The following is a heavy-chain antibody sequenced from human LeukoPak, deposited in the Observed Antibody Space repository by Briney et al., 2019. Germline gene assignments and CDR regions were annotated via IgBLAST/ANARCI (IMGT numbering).Heavy chain of an antibody. CDR1: GGSISSYY. V-gene: IGHV4-59*01. CDR2: IYYSGST. J-gene: IGHJ4*02. CDR3: ASRSIAVAGTFDY. D-gene: IGHD6-19*01. Sequence: PSETLSLTCTVSGGSISSYYWSWIRQPPGKGLEWIGYIYYSGSTNYNPSLKSRVTISVDTSKNQFSLKRSSVTAADTAVYYCASRSIAVAGTFDYWGQGTLVTVSS.